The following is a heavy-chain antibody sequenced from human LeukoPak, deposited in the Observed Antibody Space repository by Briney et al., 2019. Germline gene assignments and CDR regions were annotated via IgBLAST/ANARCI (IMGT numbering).Heavy chain of an antibody. CDR2: IWYDGSNK. J-gene: IGHJ4*02. CDR3: ARDSYSGRDTPDY. V-gene: IGHV3-33*01. D-gene: IGHD1-26*01. CDR1: GFTFSSYG. Sequence: PGGSLRLSCAASGFTFSSYGMHWVRQAPGKGLEWVAVIWYDGSNKYYADSVKGRFTISRDNSKNTLYLQVNSLRAEDTAVYFCARDSYSGRDTPDYWGQGTLVTVSS.